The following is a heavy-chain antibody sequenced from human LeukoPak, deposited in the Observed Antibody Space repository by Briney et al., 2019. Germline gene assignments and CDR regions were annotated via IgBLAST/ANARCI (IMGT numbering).Heavy chain of an antibody. V-gene: IGHV4-59*01. CDR3: ARVSSSWSDAFDI. Sequence: SETLSLTCTVSGGSISSYYWSWIRQPPGKGREWIGYIYYSGSTNYNPSLKSRVTISVDTSKNQFSLKLSSVTAADTAVYYCARVSSSWSDAFDIWGQGTMVTVSS. CDR2: IYYSGST. J-gene: IGHJ3*02. CDR1: GGSISSYY. D-gene: IGHD6-13*01.